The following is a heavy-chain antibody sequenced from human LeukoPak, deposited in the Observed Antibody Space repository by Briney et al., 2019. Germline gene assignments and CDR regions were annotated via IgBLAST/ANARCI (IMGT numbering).Heavy chain of an antibody. CDR1: GGTFSSYA. CDR2: IIPIFGTA. V-gene: IGHV1-69*01. D-gene: IGHD2-2*02. Sequence: GSSVKVSCKGSGGTFSSYASSWVRQAPGQGLEWMGGIIPIFGTANYAQKFQGRVTITADESTSTAYMELSSLRSEDTAVYYCARERGIVVVPAAISWFDPWGQGTLVTVSS. CDR3: ARERGIVVVPAAISWFDP. J-gene: IGHJ5*02.